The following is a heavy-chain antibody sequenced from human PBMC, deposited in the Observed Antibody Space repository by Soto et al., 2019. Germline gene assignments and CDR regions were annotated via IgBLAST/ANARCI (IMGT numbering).Heavy chain of an antibody. Sequence: SETLSLTYAVYGGSFSGYYWTWIRQPPGTGLEWIGEINHSGSTNYNPSLKSRVTISVDTSKNQFSLKLTSVTAADTAVYYCARFNWYFDLWGRGTLVTVSS. V-gene: IGHV4-34*01. CDR3: ARFNWYFDL. CDR1: GGSFSGYY. CDR2: INHSGST. J-gene: IGHJ2*01.